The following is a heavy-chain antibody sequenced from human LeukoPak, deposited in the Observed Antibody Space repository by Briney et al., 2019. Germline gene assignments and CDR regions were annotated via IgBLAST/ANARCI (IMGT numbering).Heavy chain of an antibody. CDR2: SRAYSGDT. V-gene: IGHV1-18*01. CDR1: GYTFTTYA. J-gene: IGHJ5*02. CDR3: ARGTNWFDP. Sequence: ASVKVSCKASGYTFTTYAINWVRQAPGQGLEWMGWSRAYSGDTKYAQNFQGRVTMTTDTSTTTAYMELRSLRSEDTAVYYCARGTNWFDPWGQGTLVTVSS.